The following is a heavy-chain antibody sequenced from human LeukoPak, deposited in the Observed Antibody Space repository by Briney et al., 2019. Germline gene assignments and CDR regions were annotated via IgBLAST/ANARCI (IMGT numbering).Heavy chain of an antibody. J-gene: IGHJ4*02. CDR2: ISGSGGST. V-gene: IGHV3-23*01. D-gene: IGHD2-2*01. Sequence: GGSLRLSCAASRFTFSNFAMSWVRQAPGKGLEWVSAISGSGGSTYYADSVKGRFTISRGNSKNALFLQMNSLRAEDTAVYYCAKSGPYCSSTSCNYFDYWGQGTLVTVSS. CDR1: RFTFSNFA. CDR3: AKSGPYCSSTSCNYFDY.